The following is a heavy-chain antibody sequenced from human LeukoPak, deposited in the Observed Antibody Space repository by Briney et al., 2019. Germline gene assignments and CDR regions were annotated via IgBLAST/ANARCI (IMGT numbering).Heavy chain of an antibody. J-gene: IGHJ5*02. D-gene: IGHD3-10*01. V-gene: IGHV4-59*10. CDR2: IYTSGST. Sequence: SETLSLTCAVYGGSFSGYYWSWLRQPAGKGLEWIGRIYTSGSTNYNPSLKSRVTMSVDTSKNQFSLKLSSVTAADTAVYYCARTIAMVRGVPSWFDPWGQGTLVTVSS. CDR1: GGSFSGYY. CDR3: ARTIAMVRGVPSWFDP.